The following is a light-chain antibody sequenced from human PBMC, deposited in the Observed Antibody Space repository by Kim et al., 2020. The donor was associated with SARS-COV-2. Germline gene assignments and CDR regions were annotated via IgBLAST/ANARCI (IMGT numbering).Light chain of an antibody. CDR2: QDR. J-gene: IGLJ2*01. CDR3: QAWDSSTAV. V-gene: IGLV3-1*01. CDR1: KLGDKY. Sequence: SYELTQPPSVSVFPGQTASITCSGDKLGDKYACWYQQKPGQSPVLVIYQDRKRPSGIPERFSGSNSGNTATLTISGTQAMDEADYYCQAWDSSTAVFGGGTQLTVL.